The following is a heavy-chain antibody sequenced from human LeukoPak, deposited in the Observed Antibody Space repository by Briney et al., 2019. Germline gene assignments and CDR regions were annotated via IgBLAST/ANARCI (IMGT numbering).Heavy chain of an antibody. Sequence: GGSLRLSCAASGFTFSDHYMEWVRQAPGKGLEWVGRIRNKANSYTPEYAASVKGRFTISRDDSKNSLYPQMNSLRIEDTAVYFCAKVRTLRDCSGGTCYLDHWGQGDLVTVAS. D-gene: IGHD2-15*01. V-gene: IGHV3-72*01. CDR3: AKVRTLRDCSGGTCYLDH. J-gene: IGHJ4*02. CDR2: IRNKANSYTP. CDR1: GFTFSDHY.